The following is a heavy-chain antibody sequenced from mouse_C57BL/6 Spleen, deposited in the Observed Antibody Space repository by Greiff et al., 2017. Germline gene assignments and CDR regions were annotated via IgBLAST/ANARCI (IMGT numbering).Heavy chain of an antibody. D-gene: IGHD5-1*01. V-gene: IGHV1-52*01. J-gene: IGHJ1*03. CDR3: ARERVLRSGYFDV. CDR1: GYTFTSYW. Sequence: QVQLQQPGAELVRPGSSVKLSCKASGYTFTSYWMHWVKQRPIQGLEWIGNIDPSGSETHYNQKFKDKATLTVDKSSSTAYMQLSSLTSEDSAVYYCARERVLRSGYFDVWGTGTTVTVSS. CDR2: IDPSGSET.